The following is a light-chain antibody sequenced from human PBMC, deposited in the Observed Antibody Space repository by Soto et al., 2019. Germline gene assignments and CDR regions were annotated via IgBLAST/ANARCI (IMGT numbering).Light chain of an antibody. CDR1: QSIGDW. V-gene: IGKV1-5*03. Sequence: DIEMTQSPATLSAFVGDRVTITCRASQSIGDWLAWYQKKPGKAPKLLIYRASSLESGAPSRFTGTGSGTEFTLTISSLQPDDFATYYCQQYDSFSQSTFGQGTEVEIK. J-gene: IGKJ1*01. CDR3: QQYDSFSQST. CDR2: RAS.